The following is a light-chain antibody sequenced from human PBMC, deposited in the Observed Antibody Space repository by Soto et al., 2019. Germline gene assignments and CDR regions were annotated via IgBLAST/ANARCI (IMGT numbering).Light chain of an antibody. V-gene: IGKV1-12*01. CDR2: GAS. Sequence: DIQMTQSPSTLSASVGDIVTITSRASPEIAGYLDWYTAKPGRSPEPPIHGASRLQSGVPARFRGSGIGKDFTLSINSLQPEDFATYYCQQAYSLPINFGQGTRREIK. CDR1: PEIAGY. J-gene: IGKJ5*01. CDR3: QQAYSLPIN.